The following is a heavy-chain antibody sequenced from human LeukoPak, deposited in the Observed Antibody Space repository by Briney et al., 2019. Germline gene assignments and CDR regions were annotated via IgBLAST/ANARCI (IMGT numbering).Heavy chain of an antibody. Sequence: ASVKVSCKASGYTFTSYDINWVRQATGQGLEWMGWMNPNSGNTGYAQKFQGRVTMTRNTSISTAYMELSSLRSEDTAVYYRARGVSYSSSWYPPFLYYFGYWGQGTLVTVSS. J-gene: IGHJ4*02. D-gene: IGHD6-13*01. CDR3: ARGVSYSSSWYPPFLYYFGY. CDR1: GYTFTSYD. CDR2: MNPNSGNT. V-gene: IGHV1-8*01.